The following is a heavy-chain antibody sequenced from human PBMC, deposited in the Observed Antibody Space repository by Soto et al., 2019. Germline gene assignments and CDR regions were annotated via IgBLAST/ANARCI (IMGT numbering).Heavy chain of an antibody. CDR3: ARDSTIFQAYYYGSGSSLTLDY. J-gene: IGHJ4*02. V-gene: IGHV1-2*04. CDR2: INPNSGGT. D-gene: IGHD3-10*01. CDR1: GYTFTGYY. Sequence: QVQLVQSGAEVKKPGASVKVSCKASGYTFTGYYMHWVRQAPGQGLEWMGWINPNSGGTNYAQKFQGWVTMTRDTSISTAYMELSRLRSDDTAVYYCARDSTIFQAYYYGSGSSLTLDYWGQGTLVTVSS.